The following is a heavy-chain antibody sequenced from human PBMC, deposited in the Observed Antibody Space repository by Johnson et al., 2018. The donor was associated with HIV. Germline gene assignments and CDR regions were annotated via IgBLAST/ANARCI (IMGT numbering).Heavy chain of an antibody. CDR2: ISYDGRNK. CDR1: GFTFDDYG. Sequence: QVQLVESGRGVVRPGGSLRLSCAASGFTFDDYGMSWVRQAPGKGLEWVAVISYDGRNKYYADSVKGRFTISRDNSKNTLYLQMNSLRAEDTAVFYCARGLWFRERSRLFDIWGQGTMVTVSS. CDR3: ARGLWFRERSRLFDI. V-gene: IGHV3-30*03. J-gene: IGHJ3*02. D-gene: IGHD3-10*01.